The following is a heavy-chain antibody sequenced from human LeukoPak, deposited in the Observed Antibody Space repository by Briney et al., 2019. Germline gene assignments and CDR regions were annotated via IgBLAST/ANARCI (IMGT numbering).Heavy chain of an antibody. J-gene: IGHJ4*02. V-gene: IGHV3-30*03. CDR2: ISYDGSNK. CDR3: ARELTGRDGYNR. Sequence: GGSLRLSCAASGFTFSSYGMHWVRQAPGKGLEWVAVISYDGSNKYYADSVKGRFTISRDNSKNTLYLQMNSLRAEDTAVYYCARELTGRDGYNRWGQGTLVTVSS. CDR1: GFTFSSYG. D-gene: IGHD5-24*01.